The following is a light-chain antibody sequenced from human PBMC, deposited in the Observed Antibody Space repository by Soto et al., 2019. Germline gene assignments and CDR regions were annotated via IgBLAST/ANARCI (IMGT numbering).Light chain of an antibody. Sequence: DIQMTQSPSTLSASVGDRVTITCRASQSISSWLAWYQQKPGKAPKLLIYKASNLESGVPSRFSGSGSGTEFTLTISSLQPDDFATYYYQQYDSFSLTFGGGTKVEIK. CDR3: QQYDSFSLT. CDR2: KAS. J-gene: IGKJ4*01. V-gene: IGKV1-5*03. CDR1: QSISSW.